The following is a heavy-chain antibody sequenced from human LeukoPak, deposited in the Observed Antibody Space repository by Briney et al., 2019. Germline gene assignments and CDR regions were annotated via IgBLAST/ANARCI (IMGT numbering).Heavy chain of an antibody. V-gene: IGHV1-2*02. CDR3: ARDRVTLTTFQYDWFDP. J-gene: IGHJ5*02. CDR2: INPNSGGT. D-gene: IGHD2-21*02. CDR1: GYTFIGYY. Sequence: GASVKVSCKASGYTFIGYYMHWVGQAPGQGLEWMGWINPNSGGTNYAQKFQGRVTMTRDTSISTAYMELSRLRSDDTAVYYCARDRVTLTTFQYDWFDPWGQGTLVTVSS.